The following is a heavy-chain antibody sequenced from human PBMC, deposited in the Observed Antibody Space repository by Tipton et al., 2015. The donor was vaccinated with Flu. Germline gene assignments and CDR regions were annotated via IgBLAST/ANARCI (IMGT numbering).Heavy chain of an antibody. V-gene: IGHV4-4*07. CDR2: IYSSGSR. CDR1: GDSFSKYY. D-gene: IGHD4-11*01. Sequence: TLSLTCTVSGDSFSKYYWSWIRQPAGKRLEWIGRIYSSGSRNYNPSLKSRVTMSIDTSKNQFSLELSSVTAADTAVYYCARRDYSNYVSDPKSWFDPWGQGILVTVSS. CDR3: ARRDYSNYVSDPKSWFDP. J-gene: IGHJ5*02.